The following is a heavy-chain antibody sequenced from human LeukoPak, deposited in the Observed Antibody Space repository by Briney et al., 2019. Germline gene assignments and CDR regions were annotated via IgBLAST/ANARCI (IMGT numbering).Heavy chain of an antibody. Sequence: SETLSLTCTVSGDSFSSVDYYWGWIRQPPGKGLEWIGNIYYSGSTYYNPSLKSRVTMSVDTSKNQFSLKLSSVTAADTAVYYCARIYDSSGYRHFDYWGQGTLVTVSS. J-gene: IGHJ4*02. CDR3: ARIYDSSGYRHFDY. V-gene: IGHV4-39*07. D-gene: IGHD3-22*01. CDR1: GDSFSSVDYY. CDR2: IYYSGST.